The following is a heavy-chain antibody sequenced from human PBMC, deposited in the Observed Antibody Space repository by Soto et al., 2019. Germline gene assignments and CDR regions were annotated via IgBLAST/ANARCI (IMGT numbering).Heavy chain of an antibody. CDR2: INTSGGST. J-gene: IGHJ6*04. Sequence: QVQLVQSGAEVKKPGASVKVSCKASGYTFPSYYMHLVRQAPGQGLEWMGIINTSGGSTSYAQKFQGRVTITKDTSTSSVYMELSSVRSADTAVYYCARDMWTGNEDYYGLDVWGRGTTVTVSS. CDR3: ARDMWTGNEDYYGLDV. D-gene: IGHD1-1*01. V-gene: IGHV1-46*01. CDR1: GYTFPSYY.